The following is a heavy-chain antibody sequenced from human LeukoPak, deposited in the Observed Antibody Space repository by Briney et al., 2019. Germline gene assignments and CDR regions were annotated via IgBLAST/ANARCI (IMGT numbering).Heavy chain of an antibody. V-gene: IGHV3-23*01. D-gene: IGHD2-2*01. CDR1: GFTFSSYA. J-gene: IGHJ4*02. Sequence: GGSLRLSCAATGFTFSSYAMSWVRQAPGKGLEWVSAISGSGGSTYYADSVKGRFTISRDNSKNTLYLQMNSLRAEDTAVYYCAKSPGYSSTRGFDYWGQGTLVTVSS. CDR3: AKSPGYSSTRGFDY. CDR2: ISGSGGST.